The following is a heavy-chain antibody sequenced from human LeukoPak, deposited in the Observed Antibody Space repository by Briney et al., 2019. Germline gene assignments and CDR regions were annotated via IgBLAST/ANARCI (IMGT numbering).Heavy chain of an antibody. D-gene: IGHD6-13*01. CDR3: AGVRTAGTGPDC. CDR1: GASISSHY. J-gene: IGHJ4*02. Sequence: PSETLSLTCSVSGASISSHYWSWIRQPPGKGLEWIGFMHHSGSTSHHPSLQNRVTMSVDTSKNQLSLNLTSATAADTAMYFCAGVRTAGTGPDCWGQGTLVTVSS. V-gene: IGHV4-59*11. CDR2: MHHSGST.